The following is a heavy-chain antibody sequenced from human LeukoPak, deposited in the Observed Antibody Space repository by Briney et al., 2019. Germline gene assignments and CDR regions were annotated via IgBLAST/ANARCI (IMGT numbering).Heavy chain of an antibody. CDR2: IYSGGST. D-gene: IGHD3-22*01. V-gene: IGHV3-53*01. CDR3: ARTPYYYDSSGYSGY. CDR1: GFTFSSYW. Sequence: GGSLRLSCAASGFTFSSYWMSWVRQAPGKGLEWVSVIYSGGSTYYADSVKGRFTISRDNSKNTLYLQMNSLRAEDTAVYYCARTPYYYDSSGYSGYWGQGTLVTVSS. J-gene: IGHJ4*02.